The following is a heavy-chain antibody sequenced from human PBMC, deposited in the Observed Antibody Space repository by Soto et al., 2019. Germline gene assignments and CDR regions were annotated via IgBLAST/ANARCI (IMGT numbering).Heavy chain of an antibody. CDR1: GGTISRYY. V-gene: IGHV4-59*01. D-gene: IGHD2-21*02. CDR2: MYNTGRT. CDR3: ARDLWGYCGTDCYPLDV. J-gene: IGHJ6*02. Sequence: QVQLQESGPGLVKPSETLSLTCTVSGGTISRYYWSWIRQPPGKGLEWIGYMYNTGRTVYTPSFKSRVTISVDTSKNQFSLKLNSVTAADTAVYYCARDLWGYCGTDCYPLDVWGQGTTVTVSS.